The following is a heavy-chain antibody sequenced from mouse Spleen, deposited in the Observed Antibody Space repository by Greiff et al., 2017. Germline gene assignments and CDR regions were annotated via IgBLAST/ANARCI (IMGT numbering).Heavy chain of an antibody. CDR3: APIYDGYSFDY. Sequence: VQLQQSGPELVKPGASVKMSCKASGYTFTDYNMHWVKQSHGKSLEWIGYINPSNGGTSYNQKFKGKATLTVNKSSSTAYMELRSLTSEDSAVYYCAPIYDGYSFDYWGQGTTLTVSS. J-gene: IGHJ2*01. V-gene: IGHV1-22*01. D-gene: IGHD2-3*01. CDR1: GYTFTDYN. CDR2: INPSNGGT.